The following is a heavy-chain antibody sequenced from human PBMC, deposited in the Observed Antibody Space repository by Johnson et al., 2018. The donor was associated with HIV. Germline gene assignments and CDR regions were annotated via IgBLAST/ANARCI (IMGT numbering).Heavy chain of an antibody. V-gene: IGHV3-30*04. D-gene: IGHD3-22*01. CDR1: GLTFNNYP. CDR3: AKGIVVGVRAFDI. Sequence: QVQLVESGGGVVRPGRSLRLSCSVSGLTFNNYPMHWVRQAPGKGLEWVAVISYDGSNKYYADSVKGRFTISRDNSKNTLYLQMKSLRAEDTAVYYCAKGIVVGVRAFDIWGQGTMVTVSS. CDR2: ISYDGSNK. J-gene: IGHJ3*02.